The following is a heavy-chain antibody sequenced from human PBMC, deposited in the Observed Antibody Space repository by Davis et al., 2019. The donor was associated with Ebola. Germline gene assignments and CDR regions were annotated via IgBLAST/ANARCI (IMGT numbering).Heavy chain of an antibody. D-gene: IGHD5-24*01. J-gene: IGHJ6*02. Sequence: PGGSLRLSCAASGFTLRNYEMNWVRQAPGKGLEWVSYITTSGSDIFFADSVKGRFTVSRDRAKNSMFLQMDSLRAEDTAIYFCARQSDNFYGLDVWGQGTTVIVS. CDR2: ITTSGSDI. V-gene: IGHV3-48*03. CDR1: GFTLRNYE. CDR3: ARQSDNFYGLDV.